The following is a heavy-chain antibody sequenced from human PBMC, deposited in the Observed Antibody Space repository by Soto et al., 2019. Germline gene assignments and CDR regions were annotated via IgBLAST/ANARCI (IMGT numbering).Heavy chain of an antibody. CDR3: ARQTYSSGWYFDY. Sequence: SETLSLTCTVSGGSISSSSYYWGWIRQPPGKGLEWIGSIYYSGSTYYNPSLKSRVTISVDTSKNQFSLKLSSVTAADTAVYYCARQTYSSGWYFDYWGQGTLVTVSS. J-gene: IGHJ4*02. D-gene: IGHD6-19*01. CDR1: GGSISSSSYY. V-gene: IGHV4-39*01. CDR2: IYYSGST.